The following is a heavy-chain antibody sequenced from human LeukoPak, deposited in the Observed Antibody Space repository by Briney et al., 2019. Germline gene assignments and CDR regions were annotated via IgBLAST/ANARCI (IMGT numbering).Heavy chain of an antibody. CDR3: ARGALAYCGGDCYSF. CDR1: GYTFTSYA. D-gene: IGHD2-21*02. CDR2: INAGNGNT. Sequence: ASVEVSCKASGYTFTSYAMHWVRQAPGQRLEWMGWINAGNGNTKYSQKFQGRVTITRDTSASTAYMELSSLRSEDTAVYYCARGALAYCGGDCYSFWGQGTLVTVSS. V-gene: IGHV1-3*01. J-gene: IGHJ4*02.